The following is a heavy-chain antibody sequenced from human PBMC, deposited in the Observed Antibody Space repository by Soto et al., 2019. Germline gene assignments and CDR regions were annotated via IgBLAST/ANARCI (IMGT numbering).Heavy chain of an antibody. D-gene: IGHD6-6*01. J-gene: IGHJ6*02. CDR3: ARSPQQLGGNYYYYGMDV. CDR1: GYTFTSYG. Sequence: ASVKVSCKASGYTFTSYGISWVRQAPGQGLEWMGWISAYNGNTNYAQKLQGRVTMTTDTSTSTAYMELRSLRSDDTAVYYCARSPQQLGGNYYYYGMDVWGQGTTVTVSS. CDR2: ISAYNGNT. V-gene: IGHV1-18*01.